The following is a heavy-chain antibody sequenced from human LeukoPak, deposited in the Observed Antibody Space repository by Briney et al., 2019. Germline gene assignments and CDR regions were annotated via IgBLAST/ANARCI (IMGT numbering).Heavy chain of an antibody. J-gene: IGHJ6*02. CDR2: ISSSGSTK. V-gene: IGHV3-48*03. D-gene: IGHD6-13*01. Sequence: PGGSLRLSCAASGFTLITYEMNGVRQAPGKGLEWVSYISSSGSTKNYADSVKGRFIISRDNAKNSLYLQMNSLRAEDTAVYYCARDPGYSSSWYGTAHYYYYGMDVWGQGTTVTVSS. CDR1: GFTLITYE. CDR3: ARDPGYSSSWYGTAHYYYYGMDV.